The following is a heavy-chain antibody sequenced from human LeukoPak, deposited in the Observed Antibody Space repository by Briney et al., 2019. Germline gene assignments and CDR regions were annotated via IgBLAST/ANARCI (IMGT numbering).Heavy chain of an antibody. J-gene: IGHJ3*02. CDR2: IKQDGSKE. V-gene: IGHV3-7*01. CDR3: ARDFSPMRADSTGGNVWFDAFDI. Sequence: PGGSLRLSCAASGFTVSSNYMSWVRQAPGKGLEWVANIKQDGSKEHYVDSVKGRFTISRDSAKNSVYLQMNSLRAEDTAVYYCARDFSPMRADSTGGNVWFDAFDIWGQGTMVTVSS. CDR1: GFTVSSNY. D-gene: IGHD3-16*01.